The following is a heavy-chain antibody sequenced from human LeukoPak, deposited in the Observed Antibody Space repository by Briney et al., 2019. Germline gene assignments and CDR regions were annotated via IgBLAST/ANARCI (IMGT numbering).Heavy chain of an antibody. D-gene: IGHD2-2*03. V-gene: IGHV1-2*02. CDR2: INPNSGGT. CDR1: GYTFTGYY. J-gene: IGHJ6*02. Sequence: ASVKVSCKASGYTFTGYYMHWVRQAPGQGLEWMGWINPNSGGTNYAQRFQGRVTMTRDTSISTAYMELSRLRSDDTAVSYCARDIQSRGYFSSMDVWGQGTTVTVSS. CDR3: ARDIQSRGYFSSMDV.